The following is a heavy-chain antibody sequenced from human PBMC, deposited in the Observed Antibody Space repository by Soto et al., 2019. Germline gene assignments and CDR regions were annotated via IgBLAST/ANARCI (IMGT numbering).Heavy chain of an antibody. CDR1: GYSFTSYW. D-gene: IGHD4-17*01. V-gene: IGHV5-51*01. CDR3: ARTTPKNYYYYGMDV. Sequence: ESLKISCKGSGYSFTSYWIGWVRQMPGKGLEWMGIIYPGDSDTRYSPSFQGQVTISADKSISTAYLQWSSLKASDTAMYYCARTTPKNYYYYGMDVWVQGTTFTVSS. CDR2: IYPGDSDT. J-gene: IGHJ6*02.